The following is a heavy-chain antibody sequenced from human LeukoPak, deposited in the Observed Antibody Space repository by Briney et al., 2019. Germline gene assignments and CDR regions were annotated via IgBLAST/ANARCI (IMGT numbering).Heavy chain of an antibody. J-gene: IGHJ4*02. Sequence: GRSLRLSCAASGFTFNIYAMHWVRQAPGKGLEWVAVISYDGSNKYYADSVKGRFTISRDKSKNTLYLQMNSLRAEDTAVYYCAKWRGSPPIDYWGQGTLVTVSS. CDR3: AKWRGSPPIDY. CDR1: GFTFNIYA. CDR2: ISYDGSNK. V-gene: IGHV3-30*18. D-gene: IGHD3-10*01.